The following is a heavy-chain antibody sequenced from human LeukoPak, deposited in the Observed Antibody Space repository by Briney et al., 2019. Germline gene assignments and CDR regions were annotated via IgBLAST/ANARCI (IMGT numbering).Heavy chain of an antibody. D-gene: IGHD3-9*01. Sequence: GASVKVSCKASGYTFTTYGISWVRQAPGQGLEWMGWISAYNGNTNYAQKLQGRVTMTTDTSTSTAYMDLRSLRSDDTAVYYCARAGYDILTLAPDPTNDYWGQGTLVTVSS. CDR3: ARAGYDILTLAPDPTNDY. CDR2: ISAYNGNT. J-gene: IGHJ4*02. V-gene: IGHV1-18*01. CDR1: GYTFTTYG.